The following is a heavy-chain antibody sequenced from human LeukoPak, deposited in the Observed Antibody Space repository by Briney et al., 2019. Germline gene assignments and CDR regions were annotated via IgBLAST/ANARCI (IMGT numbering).Heavy chain of an antibody. Sequence: GGSLRLSCAASGFTFDDYAMHWVRQAPGKGLGWVSGISWNSGSIGYADSVKGRFTISRDNAKNSLYLQMNSLRAEDTALYYCAKDMNYGDYARYDAFDIWGQGTMVTVSS. CDR3: AKDMNYGDYARYDAFDI. J-gene: IGHJ3*02. CDR1: GFTFDDYA. V-gene: IGHV3-9*01. CDR2: ISWNSGSI. D-gene: IGHD4-17*01.